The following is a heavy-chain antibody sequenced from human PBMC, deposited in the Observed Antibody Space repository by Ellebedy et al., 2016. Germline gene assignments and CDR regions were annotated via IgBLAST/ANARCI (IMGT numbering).Heavy chain of an antibody. CDR2: ISWNSGSI. Sequence: GGSLRLSCAASGFTFDDYAMHWVRQAPGKGLEWVSGISWNSGSIGYADSVKGRFTISRDNAKNSLYLQMNSLRAEDTALYYCAKDTSPYYYYYMDVWGKGTTVTASS. J-gene: IGHJ6*03. V-gene: IGHV3-9*01. CDR3: AKDTSPYYYYYMDV. CDR1: GFTFDDYA.